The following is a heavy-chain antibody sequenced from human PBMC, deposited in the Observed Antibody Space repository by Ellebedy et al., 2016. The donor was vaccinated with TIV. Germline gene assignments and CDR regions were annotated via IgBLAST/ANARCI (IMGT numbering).Heavy chain of an antibody. CDR2: VNPSGSH. Sequence: MPGGSLRLSCAVYGGSFSGDYLTWIRQPPGKGLEWLGEVNPSGSHSYRPSLKSRVTLSLDTSKRQVSLRLSSVTAADTALYYCAKGRGGVVLQYWGQGTLVTVSS. CDR1: GGSFSGDY. V-gene: IGHV4-34*01. J-gene: IGHJ4*02. CDR3: AKGRGGVVLQY. D-gene: IGHD3-3*01.